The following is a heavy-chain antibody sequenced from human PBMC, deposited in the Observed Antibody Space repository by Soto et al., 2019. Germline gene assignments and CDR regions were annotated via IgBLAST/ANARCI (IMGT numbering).Heavy chain of an antibody. CDR3: AEHSSGWYSWFDP. CDR1: GFTFSSYA. D-gene: IGHD6-19*01. V-gene: IGHV3-64D*06. Sequence: LRLSCSASGFTFSSYAMHWVRQAPGKGLEYVSSISTNGGSTHYADSVKGRFTISRDNSKNTQYLQMSSLRADDTAVYYCAEHSSGWYSWFDPWGQGTLVTVSS. J-gene: IGHJ5*02. CDR2: ISTNGGST.